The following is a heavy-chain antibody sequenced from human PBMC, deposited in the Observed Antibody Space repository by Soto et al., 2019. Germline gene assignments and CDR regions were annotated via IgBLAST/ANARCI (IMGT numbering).Heavy chain of an antibody. CDR1: GYIFTSHY. D-gene: IGHD2-15*01. Sequence: ASVKVSCKASGYIFTSHYMHWMRQAPGQGLEWMGFIAPSVGSTTYAQKFQGRVTMTRDTSSSSVYMELSSLRSEDTAMYYCASEKGGFDIWGHGTVVTVSS. V-gene: IGHV1-46*01. CDR2: IAPSVGST. CDR3: ASEKGGFDI. J-gene: IGHJ3*02.